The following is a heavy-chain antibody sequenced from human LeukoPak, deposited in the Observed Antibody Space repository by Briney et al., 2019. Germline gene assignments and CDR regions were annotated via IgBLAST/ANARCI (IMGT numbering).Heavy chain of an antibody. Sequence: GASVKVSCKAAGYTFTSYGISWVRQAPGHRLEWMGWISAYNGNTNYAQKLQGRVTMTTDTSTSTVYMELRSLRSDDTAVYYCARGGLYCSSTSCYGIEYWGQGTLVTVSS. J-gene: IGHJ4*02. CDR3: ARGGLYCSSTSCYGIEY. V-gene: IGHV1-18*04. D-gene: IGHD2-2*01. CDR2: ISAYNGNT. CDR1: GYTFTSYG.